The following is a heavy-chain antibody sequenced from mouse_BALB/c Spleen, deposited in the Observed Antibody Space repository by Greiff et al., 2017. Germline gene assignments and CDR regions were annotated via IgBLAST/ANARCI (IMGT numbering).Heavy chain of an antibody. J-gene: IGHJ4*01. CDR1: GYTFTSYN. Sequence: LQQPGAELVKPGASVKMSCKASGYTFTSYNMQWVKQTPGQGLEWIGAIYPGNGDTSYNQKFKGKATLTADKSSSTAYMQLSSLTSDDSAVYYCARTEAYYDAMDYWGQGTSVTVSS. CDR3: ARTEAYYDAMDY. V-gene: IGHV1-12*01. CDR2: IYPGNGDT.